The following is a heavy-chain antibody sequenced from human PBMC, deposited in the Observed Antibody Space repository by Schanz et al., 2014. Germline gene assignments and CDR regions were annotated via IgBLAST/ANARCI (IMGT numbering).Heavy chain of an antibody. D-gene: IGHD3-10*01. CDR1: GFTFSSHW. CDR3: ARIGGSVFDY. V-gene: IGHV3-74*02. Sequence: VQLVESGGGVVQPGRSLRLSCAASGFTFSSHWMHWVRQDPGKGLVWVARINSVGSNTDYADSVKGRFTISRDNSKNSLYLQMNSLRAEDTAVYYCARIGGSVFDYWAQGTLVTVSS. CDR2: INSVGSNT. J-gene: IGHJ4*02.